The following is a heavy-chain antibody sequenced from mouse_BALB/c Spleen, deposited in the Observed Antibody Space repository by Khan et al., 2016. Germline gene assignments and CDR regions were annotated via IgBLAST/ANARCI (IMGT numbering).Heavy chain of an antibody. V-gene: IGHV9-3*02. J-gene: IGHJ4*01. Sequence: QIQLVQSGPELKKPGETVKISCKASEYTFTNYGMNWVKQAPGKGLKWMGWINTNTGEPTYAEEFKGRFAFSLEASASTAYLQINNLKNEDSATYFCARTGDCPYYAMDYGGQGTSVTVSS. D-gene: IGHD2-13*01. CDR3: ARTGDCPYYAMDY. CDR1: EYTFTNYG. CDR2: INTNTGEP.